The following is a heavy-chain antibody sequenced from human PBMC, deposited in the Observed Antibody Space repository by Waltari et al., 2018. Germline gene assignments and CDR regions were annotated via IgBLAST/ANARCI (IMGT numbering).Heavy chain of an antibody. CDR3: AKDHGVPTRYNWFDP. CDR2: IRYDGSNK. J-gene: IGHJ5*02. D-gene: IGHD2-2*01. Sequence: QVQLVESGGGVVQPGGSLRLSCAASGFTFRSYGMHWVRQAPGKGLEWVAFIRYDGSNKYYADSVKGRFTISRDNSKNTLYLQMNSLRAEDTAVYYCAKDHGVPTRYNWFDPWGQGTLVTVSS. V-gene: IGHV3-30*02. CDR1: GFTFRSYG.